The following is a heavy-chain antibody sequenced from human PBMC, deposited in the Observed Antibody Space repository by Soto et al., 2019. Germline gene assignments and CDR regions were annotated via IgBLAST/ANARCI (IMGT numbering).Heavy chain of an antibody. CDR3: ARQLSGSYYGASLFFDY. CDR1: GDSVSSNSAA. J-gene: IGHJ4*02. CDR2: TYYRSKWYN. D-gene: IGHD1-26*01. Sequence: SQTLSLTCAISGDSVSSNSAAWNWIRQSPSRGLEWLGRTYYRSKWYNDYAVSVKSRITINPDTSKNQFSLQLNSVTPEDTAVYYCARQLSGSYYGASLFFDYWGQGTLLTFSS. V-gene: IGHV6-1*01.